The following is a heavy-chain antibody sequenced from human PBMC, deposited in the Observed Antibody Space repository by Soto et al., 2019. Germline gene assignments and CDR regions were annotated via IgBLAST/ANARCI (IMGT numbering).Heavy chain of an antibody. J-gene: IGHJ4*02. D-gene: IGHD6-19*01. Sequence: ASVKVSCKASGYTFTSYCISWVLQAPGQGLEWMGWISAYNGNTNYAQKLQGRVTMTTDTSTSTAYMELRSLRSDDTAVYYCARGVSGWYLSFSGYFDYWGQGTLVTVSS. V-gene: IGHV1-18*01. CDR3: ARGVSGWYLSFSGYFDY. CDR2: ISAYNGNT. CDR1: GYTFTSYC.